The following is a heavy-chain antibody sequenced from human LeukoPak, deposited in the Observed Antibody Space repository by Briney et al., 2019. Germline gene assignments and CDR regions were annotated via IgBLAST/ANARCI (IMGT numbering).Heavy chain of an antibody. V-gene: IGHV1-2*04. CDR3: ARGPLIVVVPAAPFDY. J-gene: IGHJ4*02. Sequence: ASVKVSCKASGYTFTGYYMHWVRQAPGQGLEWMGWINPNSGGTNYAQKFQGWVTMTRDTSISTAYMELSRLSSDDTAVYYCARGPLIVVVPAAPFDYWGQGTLVTVSS. CDR1: GYTFTGYY. CDR2: INPNSGGT. D-gene: IGHD2-2*01.